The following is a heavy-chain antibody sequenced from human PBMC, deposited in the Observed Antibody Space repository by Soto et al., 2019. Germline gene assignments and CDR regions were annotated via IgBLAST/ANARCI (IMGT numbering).Heavy chain of an antibody. V-gene: IGHV1-45*02. CDR1: GYTFTYRY. J-gene: IGHJ4*02. Sequence: SVKVSCKASGYTFTYRYPHWVRQAPGQALEWMGWITPFNGNTNYAQKFQDRVTITRDRSMSTAYMELSSLRSEDTAMYYCAIGLGGMYYFDYWGQGTLVTVSS. D-gene: IGHD1-26*01. CDR3: AIGLGGMYYFDY. CDR2: ITPFNGNT.